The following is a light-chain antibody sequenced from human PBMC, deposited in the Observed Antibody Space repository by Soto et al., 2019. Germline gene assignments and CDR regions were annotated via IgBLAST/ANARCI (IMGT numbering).Light chain of an antibody. CDR1: SSNIGSNY. CDR2: RNN. V-gene: IGLV1-47*01. J-gene: IGLJ2*01. CDR3: AAWDDSLSGPGV. Sequence: QSVLSHPPSASGTLGQRVTISCSGSSSNIGSNYVYWYQQLPGTAPKLLIYRNNQRPSGVPDRFSGSKSGTSASLAISGLRSEDEADYYCAAWDDSLSGPGVFGGGTKLTVL.